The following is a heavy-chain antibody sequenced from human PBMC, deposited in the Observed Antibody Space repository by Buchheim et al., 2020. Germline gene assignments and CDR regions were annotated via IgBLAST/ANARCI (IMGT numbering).Heavy chain of an antibody. J-gene: IGHJ4*02. V-gene: IGHV3-30-3*01. CDR2: ISYDGSNK. CDR3: ARDSGSSWFYYFDY. D-gene: IGHD6-13*01. CDR1: GFTFSSYA. Sequence: QVQLVESGGGVVQPGRSLRLSCAASGFTFSSYAMQWVRQAPGKGLEWVAVISYDGSNKYYADSVKGRFTISRDNSKNTLYLQMNSLRAEDTAVYYCARDSGSSWFYYFDYWGQGAL.